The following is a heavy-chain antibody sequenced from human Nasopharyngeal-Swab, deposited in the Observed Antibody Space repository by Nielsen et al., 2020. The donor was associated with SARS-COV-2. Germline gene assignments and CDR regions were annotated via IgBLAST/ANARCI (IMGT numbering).Heavy chain of an antibody. CDR2: ISYDGGNK. J-gene: IGHJ6*02. V-gene: IGHV3-30-3*01. CDR3: ARDALPNYYGSGNYYYYGMDV. CDR1: GFTFSSYA. Sequence: GSLKISCAASGFTFSSYAMHWVRQAPGKGLEWVAVISYDGGNKYYADSVKGRFTISRDNSKNTLYLQMNSLRAEDTAVYYCARDALPNYYGSGNYYYYGMDVWGQGTTVTVSS. D-gene: IGHD3-10*01.